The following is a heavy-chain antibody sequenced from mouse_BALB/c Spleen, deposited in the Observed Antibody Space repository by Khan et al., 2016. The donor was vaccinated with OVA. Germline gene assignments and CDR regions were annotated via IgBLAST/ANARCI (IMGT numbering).Heavy chain of an antibody. CDR1: GFKIKDTY. Sequence: VQLQQPGAELVKPGASVKLSCTASGFKIKDTYIHWVKQRPEQGLEWIGRIDPANGNTKFDPKFQGKATITADTSSNTAYLQLSSLTSEDTAVYYCTYSFLRDGMDYWGQGTSVTVSS. V-gene: IGHV14-3*02. J-gene: IGHJ4*01. CDR3: TYSFLRDGMDY. D-gene: IGHD1-2*01. CDR2: IDPANGNT.